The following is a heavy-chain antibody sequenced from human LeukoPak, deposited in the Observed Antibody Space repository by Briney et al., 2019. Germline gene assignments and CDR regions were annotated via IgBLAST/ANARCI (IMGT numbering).Heavy chain of an antibody. Sequence: SETLSLTCAVSGGSISSGGYSWSWIRQPPGKGLEWIGYIYHSGSTYYNPSLKSRVTISVDRSKNQFSLKLSSVTAADTAVYYCATDSSGYYPYYYGMDVWGQGTTVTVSS. CDR2: IYHSGST. V-gene: IGHV4-30-2*01. J-gene: IGHJ6*02. CDR1: GGSISSGGYS. CDR3: ATDSSGYYPYYYGMDV. D-gene: IGHD3-22*01.